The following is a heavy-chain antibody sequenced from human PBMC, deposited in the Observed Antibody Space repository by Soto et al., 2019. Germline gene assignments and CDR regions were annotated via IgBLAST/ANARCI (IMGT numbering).Heavy chain of an antibody. J-gene: IGHJ3*02. CDR2: IYPGDSDT. V-gene: IGHV5-51*01. D-gene: IGHD2-15*01. Sequence: LGESLKISCKGSGYSFTSYWIGWVRQMPGKGLEWMGIIYPGDSDTRYSPSFQGQVTISADKSISTAYLQWSSLKASDTAMYYCAIGLPPISDNCSGGSCYSSAFDIWGQGTMVTVSS. CDR3: AIGLPPISDNCSGGSCYSSAFDI. CDR1: GYSFTSYW.